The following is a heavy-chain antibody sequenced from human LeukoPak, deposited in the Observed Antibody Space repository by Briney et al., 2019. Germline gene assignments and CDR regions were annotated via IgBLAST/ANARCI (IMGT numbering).Heavy chain of an antibody. Sequence: SETLSLTCTVSDDSMTGYYWSWIRQPPGKGLEWIGYIYSSGSTNYNPSLKSRVTISIDTSKNQFSLKLSSVTAADTAVYYCAREGTTVTHFDYWGQGTLVTVSS. CDR2: IYSSGST. V-gene: IGHV4-59*01. J-gene: IGHJ4*02. CDR1: DDSMTGYY. CDR3: AREGTTVTHFDY. D-gene: IGHD4-11*01.